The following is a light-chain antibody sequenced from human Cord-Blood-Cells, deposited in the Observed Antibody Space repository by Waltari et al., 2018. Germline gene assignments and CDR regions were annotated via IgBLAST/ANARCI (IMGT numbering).Light chain of an antibody. Sequence: QFDLTQPASVSGSPGQSINLYCTGTSSDVGSYNVVSWYQQHPGKAPKLMIYEGSKRPSGVSNRVSGSESGNTASLTISGLQGEDEADYYCCSYAGSSTYVFGTGTKVTVL. CDR3: CSYAGSSTYV. CDR2: EGS. CDR1: SSDVGSYNV. J-gene: IGLJ1*01. V-gene: IGLV2-23*01.